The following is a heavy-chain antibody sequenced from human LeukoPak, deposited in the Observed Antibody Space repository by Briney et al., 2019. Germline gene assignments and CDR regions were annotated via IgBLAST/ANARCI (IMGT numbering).Heavy chain of an antibody. D-gene: IGHD6-6*01. J-gene: IGHJ4*02. V-gene: IGHV3-74*01. CDR2: INTDGSVT. CDR3: ATSSSSANYFYFDS. Sequence: PGGSLRLSCAASGFTFSDYYMSWIRQAPGKGLVWVSYINTDGSVTNYADSVKGRFTISRDNAKNTLYLQMNSLRAEDTAVYYCATSSSSANYFYFDSWGQGTLVTVSS. CDR1: GFTFSDYY.